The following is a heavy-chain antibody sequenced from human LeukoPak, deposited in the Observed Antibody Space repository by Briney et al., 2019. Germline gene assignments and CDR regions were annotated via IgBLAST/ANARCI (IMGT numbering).Heavy chain of an antibody. D-gene: IGHD6-19*01. CDR1: VAPISRFY. CDR2: IYNGVPT. J-gene: IGHJ4*02. CDR3: VQTTGWPGFDY. Sequence: PSETLSLTCTASVAPISRFYWNWVRQPPGKGLEWIGNIYNGVPTFFNPSLKSRVTLSVDTSKTQFSLQLASVTAADTDVYYCVQTTGWPGFDYWGQGILVTVSS. V-gene: IGHV4-4*09.